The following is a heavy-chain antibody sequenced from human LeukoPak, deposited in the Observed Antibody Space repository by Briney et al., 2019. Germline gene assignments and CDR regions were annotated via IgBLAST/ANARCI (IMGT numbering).Heavy chain of an antibody. CDR2: FDPEDGET. Sequence: ASVKVSCKVSGYTLTELSMHWVRQAPGKGLEWMGGFDPEDGETIYAQKFQGRVTMTEDTSTDTAYMELSSLRSEDTAVYYCATVPRYCSGGSCYRVVYNWFDPWGQGTLVTVSS. D-gene: IGHD2-15*01. V-gene: IGHV1-24*01. CDR3: ATVPRYCSGGSCYRVVYNWFDP. J-gene: IGHJ5*02. CDR1: GYTLTELS.